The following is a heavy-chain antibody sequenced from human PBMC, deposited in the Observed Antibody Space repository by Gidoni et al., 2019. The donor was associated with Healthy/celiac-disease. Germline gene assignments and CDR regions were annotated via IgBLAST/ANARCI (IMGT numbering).Heavy chain of an antibody. CDR3: ARHLGYGSGSYPD. CDR2: IYPGDSYT. Sequence: EVQLVQSGAEVKKPGESLQISCKGSGYSFTSYWIGWARPMPGKGLEWRGIIYPGDSYTRYRPSFQGQVTISADKSISTAYLQWSSLKSSDTAMYYCARHLGYGSGSYPDWGQGTLVTVSS. J-gene: IGHJ4*02. V-gene: IGHV5-51*01. CDR1: GYSFTSYW. D-gene: IGHD3-10*01.